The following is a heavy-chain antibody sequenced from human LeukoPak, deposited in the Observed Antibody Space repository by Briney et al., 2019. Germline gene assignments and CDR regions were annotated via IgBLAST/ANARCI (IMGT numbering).Heavy chain of an antibody. CDR1: GGSISSSSYY. V-gene: IGHV4-39*01. D-gene: IGHD3-10*01. CDR3: ARQSAGWFGELLYYFDY. J-gene: IGHJ4*02. Sequence: SETLSLTCTVSGGSISSSSYYWGWTRQPPGKGLEWIGSIYYSGSTYYNPSLRSRVTISVDTSKNQFSLKLSSVTAADTAVYYCARQSAGWFGELLYYFDYWGQGTLVTVSS. CDR2: IYYSGST.